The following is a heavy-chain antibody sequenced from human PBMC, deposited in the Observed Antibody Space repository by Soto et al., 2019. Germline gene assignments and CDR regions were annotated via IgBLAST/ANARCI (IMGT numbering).Heavy chain of an antibody. CDR2: IIPIFGTA. CDR1: GGTFSSYA. D-gene: IGHD2-21*01. CDR3: ARDGLSDGYNLPYYYYGMDV. V-gene: IGHV1-69*13. J-gene: IGHJ6*02. Sequence: SVKVSCKASGGTFSSYAISWVRQAPGQGLEWMGGIIPIFGTANYAQKFQGRVTITADESTSTAYMELSSLRSEDTAVYYCARDGLSDGYNLPYYYYGMDVWGQGTTVTVYS.